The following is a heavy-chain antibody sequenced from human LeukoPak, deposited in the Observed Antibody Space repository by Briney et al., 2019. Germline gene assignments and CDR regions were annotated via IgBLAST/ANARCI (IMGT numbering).Heavy chain of an antibody. CDR2: VSLFHDYT. D-gene: IGHD3-9*01. Sequence: ASVTVSHRPSGYTFPTYGLRGVRQAPAQGREGMGWVSLFHDYTHYQQLLQGRVTITTNTFTNTAYTETRSLRSDDTAVYYCGRAPYNYEILAGYYVPNYFDYWGQGNRVTASS. V-gene: IGHV1-18*01. CDR3: GRAPYNYEILAGYYVPNYFDY. J-gene: IGHJ4*02. CDR1: GYTFPTYG.